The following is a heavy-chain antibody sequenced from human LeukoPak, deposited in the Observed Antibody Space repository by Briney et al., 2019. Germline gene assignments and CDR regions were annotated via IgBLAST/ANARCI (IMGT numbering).Heavy chain of an antibody. Sequence: SETLPLTCTLSNDYIKDYYWSWIRQPAGKGLEWIGRVSQWNTNYNPSLMSRVTMSVQASKNQFSLKLNSATAADTAVYYCARQGSDNFFDSWGLGILVTVSS. V-gene: IGHV4-4*07. CDR1: NDYIKDYY. CDR3: ARQGSDNFFDS. CDR2: VSQWNT. D-gene: IGHD2-21*01. J-gene: IGHJ4*02.